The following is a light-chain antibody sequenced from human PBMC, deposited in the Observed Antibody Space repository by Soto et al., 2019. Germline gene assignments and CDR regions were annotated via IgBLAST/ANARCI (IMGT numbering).Light chain of an antibody. CDR3: QQYQSYSRT. J-gene: IGKJ1*01. V-gene: IGKV1-5*01. Sequence: DIQMTQSPAILPASVGDRVTITCRASQSIRSWLAWYQQKPGKAPKLLIYDASSLESGVPSRFSGSGSGTEFTLTISSLKPDDFATYYCQQYQSYSRTFGQGTKVDIK. CDR2: DAS. CDR1: QSIRSW.